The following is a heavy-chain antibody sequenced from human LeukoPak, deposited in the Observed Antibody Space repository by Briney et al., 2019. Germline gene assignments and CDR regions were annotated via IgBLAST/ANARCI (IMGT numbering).Heavy chain of an antibody. V-gene: IGHV4-39*01. D-gene: IGHD4-17*01. J-gene: IGHJ4*02. Sequence: PSQTLSLTCTVSGGSISSGSYYWGWIRQPPGKGLEWIGSIYYSGSTYYNPSLKSRVTISVDTSKNQFSLKLSSVTAADTAVYYCARLGRLDYGDYEGVFYWGQGTLVTVSS. CDR2: IYYSGST. CDR1: GGSISSGSYY. CDR3: ARLGRLDYGDYEGVFY.